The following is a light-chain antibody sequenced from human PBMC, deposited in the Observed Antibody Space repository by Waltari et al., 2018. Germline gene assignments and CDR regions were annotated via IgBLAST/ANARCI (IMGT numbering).Light chain of an antibody. V-gene: IGLV2-14*03. CDR1: SYDVGHYNY. Sequence: QSALTQPASVSGSPGQSITISCTGTSYDVGHYNYLSWYQQRPGKAPKFIIYDVSYRPAGVSNRFSGSKAGSTASLTISGLQAEDEADYHCSSYTSSSTVGVLFGGGTKLTVL. CDR3: SSYTSSSTVGVL. CDR2: DVS. J-gene: IGLJ2*01.